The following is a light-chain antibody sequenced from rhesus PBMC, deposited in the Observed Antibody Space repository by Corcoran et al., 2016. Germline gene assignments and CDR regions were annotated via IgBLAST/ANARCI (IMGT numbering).Light chain of an antibody. CDR1: QDINRW. CDR3: QQYNSAPPT. V-gene: IGKV1-21*01. Sequence: DIQMTQSPSSLSASVGDRVTITCRASQDINRWLAWYQPQPGKAPTLLMYTASRLPSGGPSRFSGSGAGTDFTLTISGLQPEEVATYYCQQYNSAPPTFGPGTKVDIK. CDR2: TAS. J-gene: IGKJ1*01.